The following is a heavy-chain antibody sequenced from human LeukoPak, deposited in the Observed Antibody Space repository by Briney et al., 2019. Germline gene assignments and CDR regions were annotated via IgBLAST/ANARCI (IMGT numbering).Heavy chain of an antibody. V-gene: IGHV3-30*18. CDR1: GFTFSSYG. Sequence: GGSLRLSCAASGFTFSSYGMHWVRQAPGKGLEWVAVISYDGSNKYYADSVKGRFTISRDNSKNTLHLQMNSLRAEDTAVYYCAKIGIAAAAPDYWGQGTLVTVSS. J-gene: IGHJ4*02. CDR2: ISYDGSNK. CDR3: AKIGIAAAAPDY. D-gene: IGHD6-13*01.